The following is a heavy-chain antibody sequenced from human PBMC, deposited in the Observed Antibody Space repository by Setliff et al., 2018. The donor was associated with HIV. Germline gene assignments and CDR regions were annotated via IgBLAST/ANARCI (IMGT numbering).Heavy chain of an antibody. Sequence: LRLSCAASGLTFSTSWTQWVRQSPGEGLLWVARLNPEANYIHYADSVKGRFTISRDNAKNTLYLQMNSLRTEDTAVYYCVRDTFDGRSYYGWDVWGQGTTVTVSS. J-gene: IGHJ6*02. D-gene: IGHD3-9*01. CDR3: VRDTFDGRSYYGWDV. CDR2: LNPEANYI. V-gene: IGHV3-74*01. CDR1: GLTFSTSW.